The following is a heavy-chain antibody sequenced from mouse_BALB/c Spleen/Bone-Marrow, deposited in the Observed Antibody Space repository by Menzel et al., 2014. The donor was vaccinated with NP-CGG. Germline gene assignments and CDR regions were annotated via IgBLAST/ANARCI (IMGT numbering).Heavy chain of an antibody. CDR3: ARAGDYGGFDY. CDR2: INPSTGYT. CDR1: GYTFTSYW. Sequence: QVQLQQSGAELAKPGASVKMSCKASGYTFTSYWMHWVKQRPGQGLEWIGYINPSTGYTEYNQKFKDKATLTADKSSSTAYMQRSSLTSEDSAVYYCARAGDYGGFDYWGQGTPLTVSS. J-gene: IGHJ2*01. D-gene: IGHD2-4*01. V-gene: IGHV1-7*01.